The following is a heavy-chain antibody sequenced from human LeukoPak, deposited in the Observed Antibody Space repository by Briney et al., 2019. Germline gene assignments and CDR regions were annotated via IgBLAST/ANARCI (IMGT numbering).Heavy chain of an antibody. J-gene: IGHJ6*02. V-gene: IGHV3-7*03. Sequence: GGSLRLSCAASGFTFSSYWMSWVRQAPGKGLEWVANIKQDGSEKYYVDSVKGRFTISRDNAKNSLYLQMNSLRAEDTAVYYCAKDHQWELQYYYYYGMDVWGQGTTVTVSS. D-gene: IGHD1-26*01. CDR2: IKQDGSEK. CDR3: AKDHQWELQYYYYYGMDV. CDR1: GFTFSSYW.